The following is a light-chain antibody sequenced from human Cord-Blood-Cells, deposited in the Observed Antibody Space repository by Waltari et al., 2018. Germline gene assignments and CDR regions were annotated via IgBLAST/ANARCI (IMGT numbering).Light chain of an antibody. CDR2: AAS. V-gene: IGKV1-39*01. CDR1: QSISSY. Sequence: DIQMTQSPSSLSASVGDRVTITCRASQSISSYLNWYQQKPGKAPKLLIYAASSLQSGVASRFSGSGSGTDFTLTISSLQPEDFATYYCQQSYRTPRTFGQGTKVEI. J-gene: IGKJ1*01. CDR3: QQSYRTPRT.